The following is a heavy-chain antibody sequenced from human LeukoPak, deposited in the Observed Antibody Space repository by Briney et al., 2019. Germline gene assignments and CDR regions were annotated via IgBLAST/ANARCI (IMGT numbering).Heavy chain of an antibody. D-gene: IGHD6-19*01. J-gene: IGHJ4*02. Sequence: GASVKVSCKASGYTFTGYYMHWVRQAPGQGLEWMGWIKPNNGGTNYAQKLQGRVTMTTDTSTSTAYMELRSLRSDDTAVYYSARGGVSSGWYGSYFDYWGQGTLVTVSS. CDR1: GYTFTGYY. CDR2: IKPNNGGT. CDR3: ARGGVSSGWYGSYFDY. V-gene: IGHV1-2*02.